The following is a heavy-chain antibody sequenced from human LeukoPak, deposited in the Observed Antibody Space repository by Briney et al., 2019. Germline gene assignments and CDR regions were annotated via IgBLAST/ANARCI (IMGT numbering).Heavy chain of an antibody. Sequence: GGSLRLSCAASGFTVSSNYMSWVRQAPGKGLGWVSVIYSAGSTYYADSVKGRFTISRDNSKNTVYLQMNSLRAEDTAVYYCARALVAAAGKSFDYWGQGTLVTVSS. CDR1: GFTVSSNY. J-gene: IGHJ4*02. CDR2: IYSAGST. D-gene: IGHD6-13*01. CDR3: ARALVAAAGKSFDY. V-gene: IGHV3-53*01.